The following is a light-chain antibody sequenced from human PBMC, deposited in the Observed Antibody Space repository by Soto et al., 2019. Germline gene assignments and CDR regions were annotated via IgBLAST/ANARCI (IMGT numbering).Light chain of an antibody. CDR1: QSARSSY. J-gene: IGKJ1*01. CDR2: GAS. CDR3: QHYARSVGT. V-gene: IGKV3-20*01. Sequence: EIVLTQSPGTLSLSPGERATVSCRASQSARSSYFGWYQQKPGQAPRLLISGASNRATGIPDRFSGSGSGTDFTLTISRLEPEDFAVYYCQHYARSVGTFGQGTRVEIK.